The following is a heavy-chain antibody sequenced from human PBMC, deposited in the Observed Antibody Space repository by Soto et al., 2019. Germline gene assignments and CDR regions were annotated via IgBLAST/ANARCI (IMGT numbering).Heavy chain of an antibody. CDR3: ARPQKRYSSSWYYFDY. CDR2: INHSGST. Sequence: QVQLQQWGAGLLKPSETLSLTCAVYGGSFSGYYWSWIRQPPGKGLEWIGEINHSGSTNYNPSLKSRVTISADTSKNQFSLKLSSVTAADTAVYYCARPQKRYSSSWYYFDYRGQGTLVTVSS. D-gene: IGHD6-13*01. J-gene: IGHJ4*02. V-gene: IGHV4-34*01. CDR1: GGSFSGYY.